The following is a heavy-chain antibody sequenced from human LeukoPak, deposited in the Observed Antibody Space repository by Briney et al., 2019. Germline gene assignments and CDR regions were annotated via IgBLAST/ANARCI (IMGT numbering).Heavy chain of an antibody. J-gene: IGHJ4*02. D-gene: IGHD5-12*01. CDR1: TDSISSSSHH. CDR2: IYYGRTT. Sequence: NPSETLSLTCTVSTDSISSSSHHWGWLRQSPGKGLEWIGSIYYGRTTYYNPSLNSRVAISVVTSKNQFSLQLNSVTAADTAVYYCVRHDGRGGATMGALDSWGQGSLVTVSS. CDR3: VRHDGRGGATMGALDS. V-gene: IGHV4-39*01.